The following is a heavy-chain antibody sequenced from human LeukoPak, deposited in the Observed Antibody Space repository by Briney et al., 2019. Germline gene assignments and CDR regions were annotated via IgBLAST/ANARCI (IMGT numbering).Heavy chain of an antibody. D-gene: IGHD3-10*01. J-gene: IGHJ4*02. CDR2: ISGTGATT. CDR3: AKDQRFGDLDDY. CDR1: GFTFNNYA. Sequence: GGSLRLSCAGSGFTFNNYAMSWVRQAPGKGLEWVSAISGTGATTYYADSVKGRFAISRDNSKNTLYLQMSSLRAEDAAVYHCAKDQRFGDLDDYRGQETLVTVSS. V-gene: IGHV3-23*01.